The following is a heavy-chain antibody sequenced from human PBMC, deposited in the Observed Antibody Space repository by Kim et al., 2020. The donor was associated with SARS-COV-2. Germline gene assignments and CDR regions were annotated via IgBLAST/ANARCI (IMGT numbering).Heavy chain of an antibody. CDR1: GFTFGSFP. CDR2: IIGSGNYA. D-gene: IGHD3-9*01. V-gene: IGHV3-23*01. J-gene: IGHJ4*02. Sequence: GGSLRLSCAASGFTFGSFPMNWVRQAPGKGPEWLSGIIGSGNYADYADSVKGRFAISRDNSKNTLYLQMNSLRAEDTAVYYCARKFSTGNYPLEYCGQGT. CDR3: ARKFSTGNYPLEY.